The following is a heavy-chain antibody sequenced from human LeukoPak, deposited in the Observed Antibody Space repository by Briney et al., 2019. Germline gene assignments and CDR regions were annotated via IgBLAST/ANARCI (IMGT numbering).Heavy chain of an antibody. CDR2: IYYSGST. Sequence: SETLSLTCTVSGGPISSYYWSWIRQPPGKGLEWIGYIYYSGSTNYNPSLKSRISISVDTSKNQFSLKLSSVTAADTAVYYCASTGSARAYCGGDCYRALFAFDIWGQGTMVTVSS. J-gene: IGHJ3*02. D-gene: IGHD2-21*02. V-gene: IGHV4-59*01. CDR1: GGPISSYY. CDR3: ASTGSARAYCGGDCYRALFAFDI.